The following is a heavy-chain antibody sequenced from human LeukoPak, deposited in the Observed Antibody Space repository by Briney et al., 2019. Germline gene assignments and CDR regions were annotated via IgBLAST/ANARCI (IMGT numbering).Heavy chain of an antibody. CDR3: ARRQGCSSTRCPPDY. D-gene: IGHD2-2*01. Sequence: GESLKISCRCSGYSFTTYWIGWVRQMPGEGLEWMGIIYPGDYDTRYNPSFQGQVTRSADKSIKTAYLKWSSLKASDTAIYYCARRQGCSSTRCPPDYWGQGTLVTVSP. J-gene: IGHJ4*02. CDR2: IYPGDYDT. V-gene: IGHV5-51*01. CDR1: GYSFTTYW.